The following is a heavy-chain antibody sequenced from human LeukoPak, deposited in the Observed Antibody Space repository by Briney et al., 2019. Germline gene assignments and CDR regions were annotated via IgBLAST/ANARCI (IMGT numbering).Heavy chain of an antibody. CDR2: IKQSERT. D-gene: IGHD5-24*01. CDR1: GGSLSGYY. Sequence: SETLSLTCAVYGGSLSGYYWTWIRQPPGKGLGWIGEIKQSERTNYNPSLKSRITISIDTSKNQFSLKLTSVTAADTAVYYCAREGLKNVHNPLGYWGQGTLVTVPS. J-gene: IGHJ4*02. CDR3: AREGLKNVHNPLGY. V-gene: IGHV4-34*01.